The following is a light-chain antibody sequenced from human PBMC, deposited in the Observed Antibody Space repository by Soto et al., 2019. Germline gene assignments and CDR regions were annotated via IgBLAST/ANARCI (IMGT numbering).Light chain of an antibody. J-gene: IGKJ3*01. V-gene: IGKV2-28*01. CDR2: LGS. CDR3: MQALQTPPT. CDR1: QSLLHKNGYNY. Sequence: EIVMTQSPLSLPVTPGEPASISCRSSQSLLHKNGYNYLDWYLQKPGQSPQLLIYLGSNRASGVPDRFSGSGSGTDFTLKISRVEAEDVGVYYCMQALQTPPTVGPGTKVDSK.